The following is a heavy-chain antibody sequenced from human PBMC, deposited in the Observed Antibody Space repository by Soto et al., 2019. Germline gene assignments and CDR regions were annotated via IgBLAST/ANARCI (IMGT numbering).Heavy chain of an antibody. J-gene: IGHJ4*02. CDR1: GFIFSNYG. D-gene: IGHD5-12*01. CDR2: ISYDGSRK. CDR3: AKDIHPGRDTYHYGADY. Sequence: QVQLVESGGGVVQPGTSLTLSCSASGFIFSNYGMHWVRQAPGKGLEWVSIISYDGSRKHYIDSVKGRLTISRDNSKNTLDLQMNSLRAEDTAVFYCAKDIHPGRDTYHYGADYWGQGTLVAVSS. V-gene: IGHV3-30*18.